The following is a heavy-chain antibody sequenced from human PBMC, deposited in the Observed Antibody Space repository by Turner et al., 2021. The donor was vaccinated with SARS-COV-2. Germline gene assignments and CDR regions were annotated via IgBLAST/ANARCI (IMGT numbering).Heavy chain of an antibody. Sequence: VQLVESGGGVVQPGRSLRLSCAASGFTFSSYGMHWVRQAPGKGLEWVAVIWFDGNNKYYADSVKGRFTISRDNSKNTLYLQMNSLRAEDTAVYYCAREDLYDSSGYYYSGAFDIWGQGTMVTVSS. CDR1: GFTFSSYG. J-gene: IGHJ3*02. D-gene: IGHD3-22*01. CDR2: IWFDGNNK. V-gene: IGHV3-33*01. CDR3: AREDLYDSSGYYYSGAFDI.